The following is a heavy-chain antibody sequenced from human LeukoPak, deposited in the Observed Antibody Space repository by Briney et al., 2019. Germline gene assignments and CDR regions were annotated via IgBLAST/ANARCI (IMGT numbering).Heavy chain of an antibody. CDR3: ARTTNYYDSSGYYFRYFDY. D-gene: IGHD3-22*01. J-gene: IGHJ4*02. V-gene: IGHV5-51*01. Sequence: GESLKISCKGSGYSFTSYWIGWVRQMPGKGLEWMGIIYPGESDTRYSPSFQGQVTISADKSSSTAYLQWSSLKASDTAMYYCARTTNYYDSSGYYFRYFDYWGQGTLVTVSS. CDR2: IYPGESDT. CDR1: GYSFTSYW.